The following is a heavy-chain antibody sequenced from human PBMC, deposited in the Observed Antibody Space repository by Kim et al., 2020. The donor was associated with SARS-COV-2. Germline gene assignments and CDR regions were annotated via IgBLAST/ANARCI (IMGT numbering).Heavy chain of an antibody. V-gene: IGHV1-2*02. CDR3: ARARKVCCSSTSFVGKGEEYYYYGMDV. Sequence: ASVKVSCKASGYTFTGYYMHWVRQAPGQGLEWMGWINPNSGGTNYAQKFQGRVTMTRDTSISTAYMELSRLRSDDTAVYYCARARKVCCSSTSFVGKGEEYYYYGMDVWGQGTTVTVSS. CDR1: GYTFTGYY. D-gene: IGHD2-2*01. J-gene: IGHJ6*02. CDR2: INPNSGGT.